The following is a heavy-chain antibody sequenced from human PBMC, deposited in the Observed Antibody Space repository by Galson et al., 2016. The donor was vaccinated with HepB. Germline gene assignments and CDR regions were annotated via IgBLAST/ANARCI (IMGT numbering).Heavy chain of an antibody. Sequence: SLRLSCAVSGFTLVGNGFSWVRQAPGKGLEWVSDIVRGGNTFYADSVKGRFTISRDNTKDTLYLQIDGLRAEDTAFYFCMKDPSTWDGTTLMNWGLGTLVIVSS. J-gene: IGHJ4*02. V-gene: IGHV3-23*01. CDR1: GFTLVGNG. CDR2: IVRGGNT. D-gene: IGHD1/OR15-1a*01. CDR3: MKDPSTWDGTTLMN.